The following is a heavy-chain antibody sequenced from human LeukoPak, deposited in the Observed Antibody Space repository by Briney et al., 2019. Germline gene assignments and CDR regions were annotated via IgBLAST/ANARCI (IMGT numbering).Heavy chain of an antibody. CDR1: GVPISTYY. J-gene: IGHJ5*02. Sequence: SETLSLTCSVSGVPISTYYWSWIRQPPGKDLEWIGYIYHSGNTYYNPSLKSRVTISVDTSKNQFSLKLSSVTAADTAVYYCATRGYSGYDYDESYNWFDPWGQGTLVTVSS. CDR2: IYHSGNT. D-gene: IGHD5-12*01. V-gene: IGHV4-59*04. CDR3: ATRGYSGYDYDESYNWFDP.